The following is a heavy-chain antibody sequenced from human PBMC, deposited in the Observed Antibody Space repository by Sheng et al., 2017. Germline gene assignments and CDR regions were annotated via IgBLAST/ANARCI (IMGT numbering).Heavy chain of an antibody. CDR3: ARNGITMVRVNV. D-gene: IGHD3-10*01. CDR1: GGSISSSSYY. V-gene: IGHV4-39*07. J-gene: IGHJ6*02. CDR2: IYYSGST. Sequence: QLQLQESGPGLVKPSETLSLTCTVSGGSISSSSYYWGWIRQPPGKGLEWIGSIYYSGSTYYNPSLKNRVTISVDTSKNQFSLKLSSVTAADTAVYYCARNGITMVRVNVWGQGTTVTVSS.